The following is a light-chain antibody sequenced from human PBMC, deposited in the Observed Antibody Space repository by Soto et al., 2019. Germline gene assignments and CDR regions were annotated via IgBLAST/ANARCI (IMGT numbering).Light chain of an antibody. CDR2: DDG. CDR1: NIAIKS. Sequence: SYELPQPPSVSVAPGQTARLTCGGNNIAIKSVHGYQQKPGQAPVLVVYDDGDRTTGIPERFSGSKSGNTATLTTSRVEAGDEADYYCQVWDSTNPVIFGGGTKLTVL. V-gene: IGLV3-21*02. J-gene: IGLJ2*01. CDR3: QVWDSTNPVI.